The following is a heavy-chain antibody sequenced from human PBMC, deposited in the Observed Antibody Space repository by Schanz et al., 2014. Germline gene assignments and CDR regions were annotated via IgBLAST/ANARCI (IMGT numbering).Heavy chain of an antibody. D-gene: IGHD6-13*01. J-gene: IGHJ4*02. Sequence: QVQLVESGGGVVQPGRSLRLSCAASGFIFSSYGLHWVRQAPGKGLEWVAFIWYDGSNKYYADSVKGRFTISRDNAKNSLYLQMNSLRAEDTAVYYCAREQIMAAAGLVDYWGQGTLVTVSS. CDR1: GFIFSSYG. CDR3: AREQIMAAAGLVDY. CDR2: IWYDGSNK. V-gene: IGHV3-33*01.